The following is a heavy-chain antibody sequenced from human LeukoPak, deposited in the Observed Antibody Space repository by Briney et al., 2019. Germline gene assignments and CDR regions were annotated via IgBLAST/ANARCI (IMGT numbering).Heavy chain of an antibody. CDR3: ARDDSSSSRLDY. J-gene: IGHJ4*02. Sequence: SETLSLTCTVSGGSISSGDYYWSWIRQPPGKGLEWIGYIYYSGSTYYNPSLKSRVTISVDTSKNQFSLKLSSVTAADTAVYYCARDDSSSSRLDYWGQGTLVTVSS. D-gene: IGHD6-6*01. V-gene: IGHV4-30-4*01. CDR1: GGSISSGDYY. CDR2: IYYSGST.